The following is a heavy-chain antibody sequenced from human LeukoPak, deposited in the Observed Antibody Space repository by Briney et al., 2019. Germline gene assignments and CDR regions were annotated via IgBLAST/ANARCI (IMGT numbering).Heavy chain of an antibody. D-gene: IGHD1-26*01. Sequence: SETLSLTCTVSGASISSGDYCWSWIRQPPGKWLEWIGYIYYSGSTYYNTSLKSRVTISVDTSKDQFSLKLSSVTAADTAVYYCARVRVGAHWFDPWGQGTLVTVSS. CDR3: ARVRVGAHWFDP. V-gene: IGHV4-30-4*08. CDR2: IYYSGST. J-gene: IGHJ5*02. CDR1: GASISSGDYC.